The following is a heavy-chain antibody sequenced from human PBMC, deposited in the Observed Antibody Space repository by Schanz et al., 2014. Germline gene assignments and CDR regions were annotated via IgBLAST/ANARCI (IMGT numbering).Heavy chain of an antibody. J-gene: IGHJ2*01. CDR1: GFTFSNTW. CDR3: AREAKWGQWYFDL. D-gene: IGHD1-26*01. CDR2: VGDTGTTK. Sequence: VQLVESGGCLVKPWGSLRLSCAASGFTFSNTWMSWVRQAPAKGLEWVAVVGDTGTTKFYADSVKGRLTVSRDNSENTVYLEFHSLRSEDTALYYCAREAKWGQWYFDLWGRGSLVTVSS. V-gene: IGHV3-30*03.